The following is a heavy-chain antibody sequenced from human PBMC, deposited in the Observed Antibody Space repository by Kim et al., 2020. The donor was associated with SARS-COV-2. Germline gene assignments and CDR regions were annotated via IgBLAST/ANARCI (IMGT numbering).Heavy chain of an antibody. J-gene: IGHJ5*02. CDR1: GFTFSSYS. D-gene: IGHD3-3*01. CDR3: ARQDYDFWIRAWFDP. CDR2: ISSSSSTI. Sequence: GGSLRLSCAASGFTFSSYSMNWVRQAPGKGLEWVSYISSSSSTIYYADSVKGRFTISRDNAKNSLYLQMNSLRDEDTAVYYCARQDYDFWIRAWFDPWGQGTLVTVSS. V-gene: IGHV3-48*02.